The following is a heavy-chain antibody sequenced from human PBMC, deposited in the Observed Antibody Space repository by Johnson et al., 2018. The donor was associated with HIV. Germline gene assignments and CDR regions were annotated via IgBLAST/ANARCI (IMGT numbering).Heavy chain of an antibody. D-gene: IGHD3-22*01. CDR1: GFTFDDYA. CDR2: ISWNSGSI. V-gene: IGHV3-9*01. J-gene: IGHJ3*02. Sequence: VQLVESGGGLAQPGGSLRLSCAASGFTFDDYAMHWVRQAPGKGLEWVSGISWNSGSIGYADSVKGRFAISRDNAKNSLYLQMNSLRAEDTALYYCARRSGITMISGDAFDIWGQGTMVTVSS. CDR3: ARRSGITMISGDAFDI.